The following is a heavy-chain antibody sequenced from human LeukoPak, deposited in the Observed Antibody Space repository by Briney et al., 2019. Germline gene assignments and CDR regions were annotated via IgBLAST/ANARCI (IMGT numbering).Heavy chain of an antibody. Sequence: GGSLRLPCAASGFTFSSYAMSWVRQAPGKGLEWVSFISPSADRTSNADSVEGRFTISRDNPRNTLYLQMNSLRDEDTAVYYCVIMHGYYDGSGYWVQWGQGTLVTVSS. CDR2: ISPSADRT. J-gene: IGHJ4*02. V-gene: IGHV3-23*01. CDR1: GFTFSSYA. D-gene: IGHD3-22*01. CDR3: VIMHGYYDGSGYWVQ.